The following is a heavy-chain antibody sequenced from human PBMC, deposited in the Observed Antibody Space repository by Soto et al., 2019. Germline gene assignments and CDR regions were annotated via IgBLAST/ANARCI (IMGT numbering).Heavy chain of an antibody. J-gene: IGHJ4*02. CDR3: ARLRGVIDY. V-gene: IGHV4-59*01. D-gene: IGHD3-10*01. CDR2: IYYSGST. Sequence: SETLSLTCTVSGGSISSYYWSWIRQPPGKGLEWIGYIYYSGSTNYNPSLKSRVTISVDTSKNQFSLKLSSVTAADTAVYYCARLRGVIDYWGQGTLVTVS. CDR1: GGSISSYY.